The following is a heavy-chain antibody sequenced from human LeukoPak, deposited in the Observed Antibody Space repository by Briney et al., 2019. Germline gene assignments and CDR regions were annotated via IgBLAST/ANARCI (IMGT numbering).Heavy chain of an antibody. CDR2: ISSSGSTI. CDR3: ARGGITMIVY. CDR1: GGSISSSYYY. D-gene: IGHD3-22*01. V-gene: IGHV3-11*04. J-gene: IGHJ4*02. Sequence: LSLTCTVSGGSISSSYYYWGWIRQAPGKGLEWVSYISSSGSTIYYADSVKGRFTISRDNANNSLFLQMNSLRAEDTAVYYCARGGITMIVYWGQGTLVTVSS.